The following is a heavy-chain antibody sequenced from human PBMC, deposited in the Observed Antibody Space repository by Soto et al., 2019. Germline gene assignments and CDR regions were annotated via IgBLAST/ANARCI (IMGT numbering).Heavy chain of an antibody. CDR2: IYPADSDT. Sequence: PGASLKISCQGSGYSFNSYWIGWARQMPEKGLEWMGVIYPADSDTRYSPSFQGQVIISADTSISTAFLQWSSLKASDTAIYYCARRAPSLVTAGRPDDGLDLWGQGTTVTVSS. CDR3: ARRAPSLVTAGRPDDGLDL. CDR1: GYSFNSYW. D-gene: IGHD2-21*02. J-gene: IGHJ6*02. V-gene: IGHV5-51*01.